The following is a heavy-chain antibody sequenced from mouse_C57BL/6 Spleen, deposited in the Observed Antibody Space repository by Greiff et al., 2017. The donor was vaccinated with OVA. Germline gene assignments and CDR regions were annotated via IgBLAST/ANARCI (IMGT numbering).Heavy chain of an antibody. J-gene: IGHJ2*01. CDR2: ISSGGDYI. CDR1: GFTFSSYA. CDR3: TRVGYGSPYYFDY. V-gene: IGHV5-9-1*02. Sequence: EVKVVESGEGLVKPGGSLKLSCAASGFTFSSYAMSWVRQTPEKRLEWVAYISSGGDYIYYADTVKGRFTISRDNARNTLYLQMSSLKSEDTAMYYCTRVGYGSPYYFDYWGQGTTLTVSS. D-gene: IGHD1-1*01.